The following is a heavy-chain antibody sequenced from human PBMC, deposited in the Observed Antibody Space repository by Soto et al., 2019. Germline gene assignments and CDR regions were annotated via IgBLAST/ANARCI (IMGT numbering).Heavy chain of an antibody. V-gene: IGHV3-7*05. D-gene: IGHD6-6*01. CDR1: GFTFNAYW. CDR2: INRDGTEK. Sequence: EVQLVESGGGLVQPGGSLRLSCAASGFTFNAYWMTWVRQAPGKGLEWVANINRDGTEKNYVDSVKGRFTVSRDNAKNSQHLQMYSLRAEDTAVYYCVRDRTEYGSYGSSYYDVFDIWGKGTKVTVSS. J-gene: IGHJ3*02. CDR3: VRDRTEYGSYGSSYYDVFDI.